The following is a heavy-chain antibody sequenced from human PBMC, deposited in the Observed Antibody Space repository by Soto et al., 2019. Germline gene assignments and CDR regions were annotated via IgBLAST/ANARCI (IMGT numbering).Heavy chain of an antibody. V-gene: IGHV4-61*01. D-gene: IGHD6-13*01. CDR3: ARYSSSWTAYFDY. CDR2: IYYSGST. CDR1: GGSVSSGSYY. Sequence: PSETLSLTCTVSGGSVSSGSYYWSWIRQPPGKGLEWIRYIYYSGSTNYNPSLKSRVTISVDTSKKQFSLKLSSVTAADTAVYYCARYSSSWTAYFDYWGQGTLVTVSS. J-gene: IGHJ4*02.